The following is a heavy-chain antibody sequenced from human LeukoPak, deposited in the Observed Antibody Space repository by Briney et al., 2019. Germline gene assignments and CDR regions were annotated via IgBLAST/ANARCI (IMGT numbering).Heavy chain of an antibody. CDR1: GFTFTSHA. J-gene: IGHJ5*02. V-gene: IGHV3-23*01. Sequence: GGSLRLSCATSGFTFTSHAMTWVRQAPGKGLEWVSGISGTTGRTFYGDSVKGRFTVSRDNSRDTLYLQMNSLRAEDTAVYYCAREPGVNWFDPWGQGTLVTVSS. CDR3: AREPGVNWFDP. CDR2: ISGTTGRT. D-gene: IGHD1-14*01.